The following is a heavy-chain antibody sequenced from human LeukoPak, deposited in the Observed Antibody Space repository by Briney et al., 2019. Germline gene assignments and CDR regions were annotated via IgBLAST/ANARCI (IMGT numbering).Heavy chain of an antibody. J-gene: IGHJ5*02. D-gene: IGHD2-2*01. CDR1: GFTFSSYW. CDR3: ARDPPTPLYCSSTSCPFDP. V-gene: IGHV3-7*01. CDR2: IKQDGSEK. Sequence: GGSLRLSCAASGFTFSSYWMSWVRQAPGKGLEWVANIKQDGSEKYYVDSVKGRFTISRDNAKNSLYLQMNSLRDEDTAVYYCARDPPTPLYCSSTSCPFDPWGQGTLVTVSS.